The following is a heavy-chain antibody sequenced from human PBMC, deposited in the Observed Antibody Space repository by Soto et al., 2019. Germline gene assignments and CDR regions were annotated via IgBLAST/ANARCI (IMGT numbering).Heavy chain of an antibody. D-gene: IGHD3-3*01. V-gene: IGHV3-33*01. J-gene: IGHJ4*02. CDR2: IWYDGSNK. Sequence: GGSLRLSCAASGFTFSSYGMHWVRQAPGKGLEWVAVIWYDGSNKYYADSVKGRFTISRDNSKNTLYLQMNRLRAEDTAVYYCARAHRYMTILWVRNYYFEYWGEGTLVTVSS. CDR3: ARAHRYMTILWVRNYYFEY. CDR1: GFTFSSYG.